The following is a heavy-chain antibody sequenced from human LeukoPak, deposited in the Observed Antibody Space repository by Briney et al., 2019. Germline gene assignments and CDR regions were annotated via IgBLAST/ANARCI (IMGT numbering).Heavy chain of an antibody. CDR3: ARELRSLFYYYYYMDV. CDR1: GYTFTGYY. V-gene: IGHV1-2*02. CDR2: INPNSGGT. J-gene: IGHJ6*03. Sequence: ASVKVSCKASGYTFTGYYMLWVRQAPGQGLEWMGWINPNSGGTNYAQKFQGRVTMTRDTSISTAYMELSRLRSDDTAVYYCARELRSLFYYYYYMDVWGKGTTVTVSS.